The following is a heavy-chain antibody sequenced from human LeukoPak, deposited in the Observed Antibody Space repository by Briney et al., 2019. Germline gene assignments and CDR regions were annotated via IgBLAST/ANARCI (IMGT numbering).Heavy chain of an antibody. D-gene: IGHD5-12*01. J-gene: IGHJ4*02. V-gene: IGHV3-21*04. Sequence: GGSLSLSCSASGFTVSHYTMHWVRLAPGKGLEWVSSISTSGTYTYYADSLRGRFTISRDNSKNTLYLQMNSLRVEDTAVYYCVKGGYDFVEVAYFDFWGQGTLVTVSS. CDR2: ISTSGTYT. CDR3: VKGGYDFVEVAYFDF. CDR1: GFTVSHYT.